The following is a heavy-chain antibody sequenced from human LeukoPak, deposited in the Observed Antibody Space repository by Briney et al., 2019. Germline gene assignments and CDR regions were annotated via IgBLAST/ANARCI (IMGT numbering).Heavy chain of an antibody. CDR3: TSSRYLYYFHF. V-gene: IGHV3-11*04. J-gene: IGHJ4*02. CDR1: QFPFNDYY. CDR2: ISSTGTVI. D-gene: IGHD2-15*01. Sequence: SGGSLRLSCAASQFPFNDYYMNWIRQAPGKGLEWISYISSTGTVIHYADSVKGRFTISRDSAKTSLYLQMNSLRAEDTAVYYCTSSRYLYYFHFWGQGTQVTVSS.